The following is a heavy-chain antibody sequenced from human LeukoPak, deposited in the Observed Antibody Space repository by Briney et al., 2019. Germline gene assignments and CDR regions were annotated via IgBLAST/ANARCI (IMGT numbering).Heavy chain of an antibody. Sequence: ASVKVSCKASGYTFTSYGISWVRQAPGQGLEWMGWISAYNGNTNYAQKLQGRVTMTTDTSTSTAYMELRSLRSDDTAAYYCARGKPPYSSSWFDPWGQGTLVTVSS. J-gene: IGHJ5*02. CDR3: ARGKPPYSSSWFDP. CDR1: GYTFTSYG. V-gene: IGHV1-18*01. CDR2: ISAYNGNT. D-gene: IGHD6-13*01.